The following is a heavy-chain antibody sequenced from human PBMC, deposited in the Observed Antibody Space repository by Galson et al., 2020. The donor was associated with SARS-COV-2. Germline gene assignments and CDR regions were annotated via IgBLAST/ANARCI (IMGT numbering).Heavy chain of an antibody. Sequence: GESLKISCAASGFTFSSYGMHWVRQAPGKGLEWVAVISYDGSNKYYADSVKGRFTISRDNSKNTLYLQMNSLRAEDTAVYYCAWGDSSPREDYGMDVWGQGTTVTVSS. D-gene: IGHD6-19*01. V-gene: IGHV3-30*03. J-gene: IGHJ6*02. CDR3: AWGDSSPREDYGMDV. CDR1: GFTFSSYG. CDR2: ISYDGSNK.